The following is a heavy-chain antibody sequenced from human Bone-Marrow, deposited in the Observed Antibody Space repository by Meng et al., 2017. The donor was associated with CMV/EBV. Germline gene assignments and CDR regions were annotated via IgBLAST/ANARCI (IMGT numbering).Heavy chain of an antibody. V-gene: IGHV3-74*01. J-gene: IGHJ6*02. Sequence: GGSLRLSCAASGFTFSSHWVHWVRQAPGEGLVWVSRINSDGSFATYADSVEGRFTVSRDNAKNTLYLQMSSLRAEDTAVYYCARKLTPYYYGLDVWGQGTTVTVSS. D-gene: IGHD3-9*01. CDR3: ARKLTPYYYGLDV. CDR2: INSDGSFA. CDR1: GFTFSSHW.